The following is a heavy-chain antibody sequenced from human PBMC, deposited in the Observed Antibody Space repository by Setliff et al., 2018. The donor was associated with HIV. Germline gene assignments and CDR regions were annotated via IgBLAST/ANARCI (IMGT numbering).Heavy chain of an antibody. D-gene: IGHD1-20*01. CDR1: GLTFKSYG. V-gene: IGHV3-30*02. J-gene: IGHJ6*03. CDR2: IQYDESNK. CDR3: AKSFASGPTNWNIDV. Sequence: PGESLKISCAVSGLTFKSYGFHWVRQIPGKGPEWVTFIQYDESNKHYADSVRGRFTISRDNSKNTVFLQMNGLRSEDTAIYYCAKSFASGPTNWNIDVWGKGTTVTVSS.